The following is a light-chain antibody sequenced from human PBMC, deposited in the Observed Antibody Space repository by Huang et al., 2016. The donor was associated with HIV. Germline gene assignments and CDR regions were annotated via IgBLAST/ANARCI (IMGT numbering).Light chain of an antibody. V-gene: IGKV1-39*01. CDR2: GAS. CDR1: QNITKY. Sequence: DIQMTPSPSSLAASVGDRVTITCRASQNITKYLNWYQQKPGKAPKHLIFGASSLQRGVPSRFRGSGSGTDFTLTIISLQPEDFGTYYCQQSYNSPWTFGHGTKVEIK. CDR3: QQSYNSPWT. J-gene: IGKJ1*01.